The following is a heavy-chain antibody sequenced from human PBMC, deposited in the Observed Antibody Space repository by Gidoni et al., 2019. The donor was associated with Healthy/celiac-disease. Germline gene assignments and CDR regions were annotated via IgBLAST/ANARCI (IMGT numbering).Heavy chain of an antibody. Sequence: EVQLVESGGGLVQPGGSLRLSWAASGFTFRSSSMHWVRQAPGKGLEWVSYISSSSSTIYYADSVKGRFTISRDNAKNSLYLQMNSLRDEDTAVYYCARDGGGSDYDFWSGYYLPGNAFDIWGQGTMVTVSS. CDR1: GFTFRSSS. J-gene: IGHJ3*02. CDR3: ARDGGGSDYDFWSGYYLPGNAFDI. CDR2: ISSSSSTI. D-gene: IGHD3-3*01. V-gene: IGHV3-48*02.